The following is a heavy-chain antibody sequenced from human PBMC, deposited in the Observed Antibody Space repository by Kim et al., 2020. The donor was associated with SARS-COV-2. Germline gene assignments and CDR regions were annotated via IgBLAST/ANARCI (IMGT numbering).Heavy chain of an antibody. V-gene: IGHV3-9*01. CDR3: AKVSTGSYGRWGAFDI. D-gene: IGHD1-26*01. CDR2: ISWNSGSI. J-gene: IGHJ3*02. Sequence: GGSLRLSCAASGFTFDDYAMHWVRQAPGKGLEWVSGISWNSGSIGYADSVKGRFTISRDNAKNSLYLQMNSLRAEDTALYYCAKVSTGSYGRWGAFDIWGQGTMVTVSS. CDR1: GFTFDDYA.